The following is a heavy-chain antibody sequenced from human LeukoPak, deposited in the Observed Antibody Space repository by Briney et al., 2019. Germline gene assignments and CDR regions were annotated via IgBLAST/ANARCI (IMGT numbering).Heavy chain of an antibody. Sequence: GASVKVSCKASGFTFTNSAMQWVRQARGQRLEWIGWIVVGSGNTNYAQKFQERVTITRDMSTSTAYMELSSLRSEDTAVYYCAAGNHYDSSGYYSFYWYFDLWGRGTLVTASS. CDR3: AAGNHYDSSGYYSFYWYFDL. D-gene: IGHD3-22*01. V-gene: IGHV1-58*02. CDR1: GFTFTNSA. J-gene: IGHJ2*01. CDR2: IVVGSGNT.